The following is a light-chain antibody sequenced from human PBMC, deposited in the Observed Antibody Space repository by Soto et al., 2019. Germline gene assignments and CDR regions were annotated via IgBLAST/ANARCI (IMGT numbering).Light chain of an antibody. CDR1: QSISSW. Sequence: DIQMAQSPSALSASVGDRVTSSCRASQSISSWLAWYQQKPGKAPKLPIYDASSLQSGVPSRFSGSGSGTEFTLSISSLQPDDFATYYCQQYNSYSGTFGQGTKVDIK. J-gene: IGKJ1*01. CDR3: QQYNSYSGT. V-gene: IGKV1-5*01. CDR2: DAS.